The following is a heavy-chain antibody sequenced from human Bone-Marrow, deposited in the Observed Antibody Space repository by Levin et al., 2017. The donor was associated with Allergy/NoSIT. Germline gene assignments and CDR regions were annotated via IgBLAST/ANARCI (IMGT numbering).Heavy chain of an antibody. CDR1: GFTFSSYA. J-gene: IGHJ4*02. Sequence: SCAVSGFTFSSYAMSWVRQAPGKGLEWVSGISGSGDSTYYADSFKGRFTIVRDNSKNTLYLQVISLRAEDTAIYYCAKDRFRVGASNIDYWGQGTLVTVSS. V-gene: IGHV3-23*01. CDR3: AKDRFRVGASNIDY. CDR2: ISGSGDST. D-gene: IGHD1-26*01.